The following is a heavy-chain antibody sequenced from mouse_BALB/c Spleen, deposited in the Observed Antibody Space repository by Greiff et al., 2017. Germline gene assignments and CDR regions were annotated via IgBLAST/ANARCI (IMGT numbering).Heavy chain of an antibody. D-gene: IGHD2-14*01. CDR3: ARGTYYRYDGFDY. CDR1: GFTFSDYY. J-gene: IGHJ2*01. Sequence: DVKLVESGGGLVKPGGSLKLSCAASGFTFSDYYMYWVRQTPEKWLEWVATISDGGSYTYYPDSVKGRFTISRDNSKNNLYLQMSSLKSEDTAMYYCARGTYYRYDGFDYWGQGTTLTVSS. CDR2: ISDGGSYT. V-gene: IGHV5-4*02.